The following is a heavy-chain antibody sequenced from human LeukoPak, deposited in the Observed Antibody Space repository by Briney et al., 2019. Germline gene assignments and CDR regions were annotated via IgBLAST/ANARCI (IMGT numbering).Heavy chain of an antibody. CDR3: ASREPIAAAGTVDY. CDR2: IYYSGST. J-gene: IGHJ4*02. Sequence: SETLSLTCTVSGGPISSYYWSWIRQPPGKGLEWIGYIYYSGSTNYNPSLKSRVTISVDTSKNQFSLKLSSVTAADTAVYYCASREPIAAAGTVDYWGQGTLVTVSS. V-gene: IGHV4-59*01. D-gene: IGHD6-13*01. CDR1: GGPISSYY.